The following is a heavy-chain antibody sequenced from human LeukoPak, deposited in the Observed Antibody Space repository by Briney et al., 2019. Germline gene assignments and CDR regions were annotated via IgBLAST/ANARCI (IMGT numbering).Heavy chain of an antibody. V-gene: IGHV4-59*01. CDR2: IYYSGST. J-gene: IGHJ6*03. D-gene: IGHD6-19*01. CDR1: GGSISSYY. Sequence: SETLSLTCTVSGGSISSYYWSWIRQPPGKGLEWIGYIYYSGSTNYNPSLKSRVTTSVDTSKNQFSLKLSSVTAADTAVYYCARVRGSSGWYPYYYYYYMDVWGKGTTVTISS. CDR3: ARVRGSSGWYPYYYYYYMDV.